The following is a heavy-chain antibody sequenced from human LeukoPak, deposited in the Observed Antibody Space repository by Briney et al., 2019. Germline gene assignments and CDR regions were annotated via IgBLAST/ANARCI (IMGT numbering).Heavy chain of an antibody. Sequence: GASVKVSCKASGGTFSSYAISWVRQAPGQGLEWMGGIIPIFGTANYAQKFQGRVTITADESTSTAYMELSSLRSEDTAVYYCAFLIPSGGFHWGQGTLVTVSS. CDR2: IIPIFGTA. J-gene: IGHJ4*02. V-gene: IGHV1-69*13. CDR1: GGTFSSYA. D-gene: IGHD3-10*01. CDR3: AFLIPSGGFH.